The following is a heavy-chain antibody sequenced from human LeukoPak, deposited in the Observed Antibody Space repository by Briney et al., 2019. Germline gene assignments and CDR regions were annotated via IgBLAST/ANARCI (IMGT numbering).Heavy chain of an antibody. J-gene: IGHJ4*02. D-gene: IGHD6-13*01. CDR1: GDSFSTYY. Sequence: SETLSLTCTVSGDSFSTYYWSWIRQPAGKGLEWIGHIYTSGTTNYNPSLKSRVTMSIDTSKNQFSLKLSSITAEDTAVYYCARAPGYRSFLDYWGQGTLVTVSS. CDR2: IYTSGTT. CDR3: ARAPGYRSFLDY. V-gene: IGHV4-4*07.